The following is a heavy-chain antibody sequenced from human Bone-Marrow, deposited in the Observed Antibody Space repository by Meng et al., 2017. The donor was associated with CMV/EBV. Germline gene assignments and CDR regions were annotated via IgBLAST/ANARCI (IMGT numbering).Heavy chain of an antibody. J-gene: IGHJ6*02. CDR2: INPNSGGI. CDR3: ARSGYYYGLDV. CDR1: GYTFTGNF. V-gene: IGHV1-2*02. Sequence: ASVKVSCKASGYTFTGNFIHWVRQAPGQGLEWMGWINPNSGGINLAQKFQGRVTMTRDTSFNTAYMDLRTLKSDDTAVYYCARSGYYYGLDVWGQGTTVTVSS.